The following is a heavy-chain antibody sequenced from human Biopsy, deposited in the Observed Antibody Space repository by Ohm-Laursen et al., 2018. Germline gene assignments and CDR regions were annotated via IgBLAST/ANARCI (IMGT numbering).Heavy chain of an antibody. CDR1: GGSFTGHY. D-gene: IGHD4-23*01. Sequence: TLSLTCTVSGGSFTGHYWTWIRQPPGKGLEWIGHISHTGYTSYKSSLKSRVTISLDTSRKHFSLRLTSLAAADTAVYYCARGSNEYGGLYFPHLGQGTLVTVSS. CDR3: ARGSNEYGGLYFPH. CDR2: ISHTGYT. V-gene: IGHV4-59*11. J-gene: IGHJ1*01.